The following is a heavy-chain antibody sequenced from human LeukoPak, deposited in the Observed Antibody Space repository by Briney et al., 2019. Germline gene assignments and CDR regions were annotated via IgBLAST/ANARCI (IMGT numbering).Heavy chain of an antibody. J-gene: IGHJ5*02. D-gene: IGHD3-3*01. CDR3: ARDNVLRFLEWPRGWFDP. CDR2: INHSGST. Sequence: SETLSLTCAVYGGSFSGYYWSWIRQTPGKGLEWIGEINHSGSTNYNPSLKSRVTISVDTSKNQFSLKLSSVTAADTAVYYCARDNVLRFLEWPRGWFDPWGQGTLVTVSS. CDR1: GGSFSGYY. V-gene: IGHV4-34*01.